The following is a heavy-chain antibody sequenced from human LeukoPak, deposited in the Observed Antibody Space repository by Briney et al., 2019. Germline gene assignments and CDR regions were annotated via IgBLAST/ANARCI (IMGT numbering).Heavy chain of an antibody. CDR3: ARGLVTLDY. CDR2: INHSGST. D-gene: IGHD3-9*01. V-gene: IGHV4-34*01. Sequence: SETLSLTCAVYGGSFSGYYWNWIRQPPGEGLEWIGEINHSGSTNYNPSLKSRVTISVDTSKNQFSLKLSSVTAADTAVYYCARGLVTLDYWGQGTLVTVSS. CDR1: GGSFSGYY. J-gene: IGHJ4*02.